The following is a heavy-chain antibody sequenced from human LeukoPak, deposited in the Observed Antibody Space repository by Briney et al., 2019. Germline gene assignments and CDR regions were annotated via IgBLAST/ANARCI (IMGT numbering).Heavy chain of an antibody. D-gene: IGHD6-19*01. J-gene: IGHJ4*02. V-gene: IGHV3-21*01. CDR2: ISSSSSYI. Sequence: PGGSLRLSCAASGFTFSSYSMNWVRQAPGKGLEWVSSISSSSSYIYYADSVKGRFTISRDNAKNSLYLQMNSLRAEDTAVYYCARSWLAVAAQGLWGQGTLVTVSS. CDR1: GFTFSSYS. CDR3: ARSWLAVAAQGL.